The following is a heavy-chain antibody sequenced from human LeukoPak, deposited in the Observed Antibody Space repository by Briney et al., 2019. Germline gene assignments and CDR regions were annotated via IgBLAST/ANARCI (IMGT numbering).Heavy chain of an antibody. CDR2: ISSSSSYI. D-gene: IGHD3-22*01. V-gene: IGHV3-21*01. Sequence: PGGSLRLSCAASGFTFSSYSMNWVRQAPGKGLEWVSSISSSSSYIYYADSVKGRFTISRDNAKNSLYLQMNSLRAEDTAVYYCARAAGNYDSSGDFDYWGQGTLVTVSS. CDR3: ARAAGNYDSSGDFDY. CDR1: GFTFSSYS. J-gene: IGHJ4*02.